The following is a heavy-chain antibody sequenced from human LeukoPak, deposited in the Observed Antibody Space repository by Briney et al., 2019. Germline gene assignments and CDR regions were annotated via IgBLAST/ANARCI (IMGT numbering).Heavy chain of an antibody. CDR2: IRYDGSNK. J-gene: IGHJ4*02. Sequence: GGSLRLSCAASGFIFDDYGMSWVRQAPGKGLEWVAFIRYDGSNKYYADSVKGRFTISRDNSKNTLYLQMNSLRAEDTAVYYCAKRVGFLEWLPNYFDYWGQGTLVTVSS. D-gene: IGHD3-3*02. CDR3: AKRVGFLEWLPNYFDY. CDR1: GFIFDDYG. V-gene: IGHV3-30*02.